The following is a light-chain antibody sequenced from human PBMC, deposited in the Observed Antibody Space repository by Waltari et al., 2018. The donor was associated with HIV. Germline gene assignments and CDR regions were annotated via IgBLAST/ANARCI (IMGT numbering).Light chain of an antibody. Sequence: SFELTQPPSVSVSPGQPAKITCSGDALAKKYTYWYQQKPGQAPVVVIYKDTERPSGIPERFSGSSSGTTVTLTISGVQAEDEADYYCQSADTSGTRVFGSGTKVTVL. CDR2: KDT. V-gene: IGLV3-25*03. J-gene: IGLJ1*01. CDR3: QSADTSGTRV. CDR1: ALAKKY.